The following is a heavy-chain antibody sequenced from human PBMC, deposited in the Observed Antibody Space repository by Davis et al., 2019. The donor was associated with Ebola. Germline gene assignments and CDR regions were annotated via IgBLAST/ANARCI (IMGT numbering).Heavy chain of an antibody. Sequence: PGGFLRPPCPALGSTFRTYDMPWVRQVPGKGLEWVSSIATAGDIYYQASVKGRFTISRENARNSLYLQMNSLRTEDTAVYYCVRPAFGSHYFDYWGQGILVTVSS. V-gene: IGHV3-13*01. CDR3: VRPAFGSHYFDY. D-gene: IGHD2-2*01. J-gene: IGHJ4*02. CDR1: GSTFRTYD. CDR2: IATAGDI.